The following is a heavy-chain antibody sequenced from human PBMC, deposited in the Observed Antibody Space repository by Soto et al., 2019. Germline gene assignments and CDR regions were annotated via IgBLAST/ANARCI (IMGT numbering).Heavy chain of an antibody. D-gene: IGHD3-10*01. Sequence: PGGSLRLSCAASGFTFSSYSMNWVRQAPGKGLEWVSYISSSSSTIYYADSVKGRFTISRDNSKNTLYLQMNSLRAEDTAVYYCARDQVKLLWFGELFNFDYWGQGTLVPVSS. CDR2: ISSSSSTI. V-gene: IGHV3-48*01. CDR1: GFTFSSYS. CDR3: ARDQVKLLWFGELFNFDY. J-gene: IGHJ4*02.